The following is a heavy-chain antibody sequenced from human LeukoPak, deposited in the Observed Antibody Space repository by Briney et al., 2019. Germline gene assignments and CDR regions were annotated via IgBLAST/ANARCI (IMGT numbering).Heavy chain of an antibody. V-gene: IGHV3-23*01. CDR2: ISGSVGTT. J-gene: IGHJ5*01. CDR3: AKSGPYSSGWFDY. D-gene: IGHD6-19*01. Sequence: GGAPRLSCAASGFTFSSYGMSWVRQAPGKGLEWVSAISGSVGTTYYADSVKGRFTISRDNSKKTLYLQMNSLRAEDTAVYYCAKSGPYSSGWFDYWGQGTLVTVSS. CDR1: GFTFSSYG.